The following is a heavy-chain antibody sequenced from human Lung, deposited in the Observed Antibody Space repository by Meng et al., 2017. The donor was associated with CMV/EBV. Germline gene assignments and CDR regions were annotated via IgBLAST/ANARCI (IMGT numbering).Heavy chain of an antibody. Sequence: ASVTVSCKPSGYTFSAYYIHWVRQAPGQGLDYMGWINPNNGDTNYAQNFKGRVTFIKDTSISTAYMELSRLRYDDTAVYYCARGSYFDFWSGSRLDPWGQGTXVTVSS. CDR2: INPNNGDT. D-gene: IGHD3-3*01. J-gene: IGHJ5*02. CDR3: ARGSYFDFWSGSRLDP. CDR1: GYTFSAYY. V-gene: IGHV1-2*02.